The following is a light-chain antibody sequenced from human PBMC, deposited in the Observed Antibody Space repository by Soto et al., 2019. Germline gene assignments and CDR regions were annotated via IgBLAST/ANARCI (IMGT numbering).Light chain of an antibody. J-gene: IGLJ2*01. CDR2: EVS. CDR1: SSDVGGYNY. Sequence: QSALTQPASVSGSPGQSITISCTGTSSDVGGYNYVSWYQQHPGKAPKLMIYEVSNRPSGVSNRFSGSKSGNTGSLTISGLQAEDEADYYCSSCASSSTLVVFGGGTKVPVL. CDR3: SSCASSSTLVV. V-gene: IGLV2-14*01.